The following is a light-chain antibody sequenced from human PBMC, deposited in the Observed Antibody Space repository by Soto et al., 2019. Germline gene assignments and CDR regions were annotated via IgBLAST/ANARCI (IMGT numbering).Light chain of an antibody. CDR1: QSISSY. CDR3: QQRYSTPGPFT. V-gene: IGKV1-39*01. Sequence: DIQMTQSPSSLSASVGDRVTITCRASQSISSYLNWYQQKPGKAPKLLIYAASSLQSGVPSSFSDSGSVTDFTLTLSSLQPEDFASYDCQQRYSTPGPFTFGPGTKVDIK. CDR2: AAS. J-gene: IGKJ3*01.